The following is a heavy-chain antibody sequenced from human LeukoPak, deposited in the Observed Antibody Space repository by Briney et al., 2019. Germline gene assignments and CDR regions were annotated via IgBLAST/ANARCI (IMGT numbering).Heavy chain of an antibody. CDR3: ARGPYSYDSSGAF. CDR2: IYYSGST. J-gene: IGHJ3*01. D-gene: IGHD3-22*01. Sequence: TSETLSLTCTVSGGSISSCYWSWIRQPPGKGLEWIGYIYYSGSTNYNPSLKSRVTISVDTSKNQLSLKLSSVTAADTAVYYCARGPYSYDSSGAFWGQGTMVTVSS. CDR1: GGSISSCY. V-gene: IGHV4-59*01.